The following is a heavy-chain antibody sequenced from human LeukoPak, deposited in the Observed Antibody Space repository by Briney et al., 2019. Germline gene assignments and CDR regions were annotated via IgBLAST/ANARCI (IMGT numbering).Heavy chain of an antibody. V-gene: IGHV3-23*01. CDR1: GLTFSSYA. J-gene: IGHJ4*02. Sequence: QPGGSLRLSCAASGLTFSSYAVSWVRQAPGKGLEWVSAISGSGGTTYYADSVKGRFTISRDNSKNMVYLQMNSLRVEDTAVYYCAKDRDPITGIPESHDYWGQGTLVTVSS. CDR2: ISGSGGTT. CDR3: AKDRDPITGIPESHDY. D-gene: IGHD3-16*01.